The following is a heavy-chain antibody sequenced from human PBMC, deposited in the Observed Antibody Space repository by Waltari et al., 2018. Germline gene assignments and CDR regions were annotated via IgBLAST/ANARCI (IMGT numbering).Heavy chain of an antibody. CDR3: ATGDSHAFDM. D-gene: IGHD4-17*01. CDR2: INGYGTST. Sequence: EVQLVESGGGLVQFGGSLRRSCAASGFTFSSYYMHWVRQTPGKGLVWVSRINGYGTSTTYADSVKGRFTTSRDNARNTLHLQMNSLRVEDTAVYYCATGDSHAFDMWGQGTLVIVSS. V-gene: IGHV3-74*01. CDR1: GFTFSSYY. J-gene: IGHJ3*02.